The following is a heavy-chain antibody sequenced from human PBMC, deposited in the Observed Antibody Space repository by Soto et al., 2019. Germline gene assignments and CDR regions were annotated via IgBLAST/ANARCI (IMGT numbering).Heavy chain of an antibody. CDR3: AKVRGVGATTYIDY. CDR2: FSGGGGST. D-gene: IGHD1-26*01. Sequence: SLRLSCAASGFTFTNYGMSWVRQAPGKGLEWVSAFSGGGGSTFYADSVKGHFTISRDNSKNTLSLQMTSLRAEDTAIYYCAKVRGVGATTYIDYWGQGTLVTVSS. CDR1: GFTFTNYG. V-gene: IGHV3-23*01. J-gene: IGHJ4*02.